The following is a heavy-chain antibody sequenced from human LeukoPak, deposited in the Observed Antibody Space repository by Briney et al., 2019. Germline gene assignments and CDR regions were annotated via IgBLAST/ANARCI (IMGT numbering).Heavy chain of an antibody. CDR1: GFTVSSNY. CDR3: ARGLGYYGSGSYFSGY. V-gene: IGHV3-66*01. CDR2: IYSGGST. D-gene: IGHD3-10*01. Sequence: GGSLRLSCAASGFTVSSNYMSWVRQAPGKGLEWVSVIYSGGSTYYADSVMGRFTISRDNSKNTLYLQMNSLRAEDTAVYYCARGLGYYGSGSYFSGYWGQGTLVTVSS. J-gene: IGHJ4*02.